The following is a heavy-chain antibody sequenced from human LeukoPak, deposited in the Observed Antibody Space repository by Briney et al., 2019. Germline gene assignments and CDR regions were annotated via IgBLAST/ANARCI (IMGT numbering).Heavy chain of an antibody. D-gene: IGHD6-13*01. Sequence: PGGSLRLSCAAPGFTLSRNGLHWVRQAPGKGLGWGAVIWSDGSNKEYGDSVKGRFTISRDNSKNTLYLQMNSLRVEDTAVYYCARRQLQQNSFDIWGQGTMVTVSS. CDR2: IWSDGSNK. V-gene: IGHV3-33*01. J-gene: IGHJ3*02. CDR1: GFTLSRNG. CDR3: ARRQLQQNSFDI.